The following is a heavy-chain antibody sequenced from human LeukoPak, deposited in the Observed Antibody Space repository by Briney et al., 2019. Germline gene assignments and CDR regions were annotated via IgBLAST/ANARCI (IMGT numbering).Heavy chain of an antibody. Sequence: GESLKISCKGSGCSFTSYWIGWVRQMPGKGLEWMGIVYPGDSDARNSPSFQGQVTISADKSISTAYLQWSSLKASDTAMYYCARLDYSNYVMDYWGQGTLVTVSS. CDR1: GCSFTSYW. D-gene: IGHD4-11*01. V-gene: IGHV5-51*01. J-gene: IGHJ4*02. CDR2: VYPGDSDA. CDR3: ARLDYSNYVMDY.